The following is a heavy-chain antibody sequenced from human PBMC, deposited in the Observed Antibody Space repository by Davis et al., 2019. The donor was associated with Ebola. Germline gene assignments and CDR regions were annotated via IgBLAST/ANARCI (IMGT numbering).Heavy chain of an antibody. Sequence: GESLIISCKGSGYCFTSYWISWVRQMPGKGLEWMGRIDPSDSYTNYSPSFQGHVTILADKSISTVYLQWSSLKASDTAMYYCARQACYGTICYSYWYFDLWGRGTLVTVS. V-gene: IGHV5-10-1*01. CDR2: IDPSDSYT. CDR1: GYCFTSYW. CDR3: ARQACYGTICYSYWYFDL. D-gene: IGHD2-21*02. J-gene: IGHJ2*01.